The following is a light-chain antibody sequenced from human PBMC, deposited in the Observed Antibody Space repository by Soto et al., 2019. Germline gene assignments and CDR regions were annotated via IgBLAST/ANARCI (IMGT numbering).Light chain of an antibody. V-gene: IGKV3-20*01. J-gene: IGKJ1*01. CDR2: GAS. CDR3: GSADWT. CDR1: QSIRSPF. Sequence: EIVLTQSPATLSLSPGERATLSCRASQSIRSPFLAWYQQKPGQAPRLFIHGASSSATAIPDRFSGSGSGTDFTLTISRLEPEEFAVYYCGSADWTCSHGTKVV.